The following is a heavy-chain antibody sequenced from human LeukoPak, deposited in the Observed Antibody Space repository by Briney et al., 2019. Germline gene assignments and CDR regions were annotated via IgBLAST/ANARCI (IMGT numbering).Heavy chain of an antibody. CDR1: GFTFSSYS. Sequence: GGSLRLSCAASGFTFSSYSMNWVRQAPGKGLEWVSHISSSSSTRYYADSVKGRFTLSRDNAKNSLYLQMNSLRAEDTAVYYCATANPYYFDYWGQGTLVTVSS. V-gene: IGHV3-48*01. CDR3: ATANPYYFDY. J-gene: IGHJ4*02. CDR2: ISSSSSTR.